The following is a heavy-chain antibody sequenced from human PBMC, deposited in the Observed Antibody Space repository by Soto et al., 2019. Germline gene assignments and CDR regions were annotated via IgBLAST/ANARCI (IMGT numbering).Heavy chain of an antibody. CDR1: GFTFSSYW. Sequence: GGSLRLSCAASGFTFSSYWMSWVRQAPGKGLEWVANIKQDGSEKYYVDSVKGRFTISRDNAKNSLYLQMNSLRAEDTAVYYCARAIVATIPYYYYYMDVWGKGTTVTVSS. CDR2: IKQDGSEK. V-gene: IGHV3-7*01. D-gene: IGHD5-12*01. CDR3: ARAIVATIPYYYYYMDV. J-gene: IGHJ6*03.